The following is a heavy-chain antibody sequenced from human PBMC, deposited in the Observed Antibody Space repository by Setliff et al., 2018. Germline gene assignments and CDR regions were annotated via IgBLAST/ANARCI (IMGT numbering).Heavy chain of an antibody. D-gene: IGHD3-10*01. CDR2: IIPILGIA. V-gene: IGHV1-69*10. Sequence: SVKVSCKASGGTFSSYAISWVRQAPGQGLEWMGGIIPILGIANYAQKFQGRVTITADKSTSTAYMELSSLRSEDTAVYYCAAGLWFGELLYWANLDYWGQGTLVTVSS. CDR3: AAGLWFGELLYWANLDY. J-gene: IGHJ4*02. CDR1: GGTFSSYA.